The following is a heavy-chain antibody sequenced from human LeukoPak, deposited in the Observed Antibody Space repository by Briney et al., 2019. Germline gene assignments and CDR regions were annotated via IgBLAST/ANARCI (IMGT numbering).Heavy chain of an antibody. V-gene: IGHV1-2*02. D-gene: IGHD3-10*01. CDR2: INPKSGAA. Sequence: GASVKVSCKASGYIFSDYYMHWVRQAPGQGLEWLGWINPKSGAADYAQQFRGRVTMTRDTSINTDYMEMKRVTSDDTAVYYCARDRITMVRGDLDYWGQGTLVTVSS. J-gene: IGHJ4*02. CDR3: ARDRITMVRGDLDY. CDR1: GYIFSDYY.